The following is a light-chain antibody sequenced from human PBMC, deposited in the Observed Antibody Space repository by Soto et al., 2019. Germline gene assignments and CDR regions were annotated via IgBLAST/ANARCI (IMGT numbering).Light chain of an antibody. V-gene: IGKV1-39*01. J-gene: IGKJ1*01. Sequence: DIQMTQSPSSLSASVGDRVTITCRASQSISNYLNWYQQKPGKAPKLLIYDASSLQSGVPSRFSGSGSGTDFTLTISSLQPEDFATYYCQQSYSTPSTFGQGTKVEIK. CDR2: DAS. CDR3: QQSYSTPST. CDR1: QSISNY.